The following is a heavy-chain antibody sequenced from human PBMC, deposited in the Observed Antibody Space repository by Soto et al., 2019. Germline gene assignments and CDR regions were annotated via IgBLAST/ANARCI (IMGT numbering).Heavy chain of an antibody. J-gene: IGHJ4*02. CDR3: AKDLGYSTFDY. V-gene: IGHV3-23*01. CDR2: ISGSGGST. CDR1: GFAFSTYA. D-gene: IGHD2-15*01. Sequence: PGGSLRLSGAASGFAFSTYAMTWALQAPGKGLEWVSDISGSGGSTYYADSVKGRFTISRDNSKNKLYLQMNSLRAEDTAVYYCAKDLGYSTFDYWGQGTLVTVSS.